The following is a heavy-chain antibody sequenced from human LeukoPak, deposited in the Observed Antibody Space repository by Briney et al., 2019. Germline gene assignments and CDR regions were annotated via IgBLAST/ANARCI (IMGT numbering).Heavy chain of an antibody. J-gene: IGHJ2*01. CDR3: ARGSYGTWGYFDL. CDR1: GFIFSNYE. D-gene: IGHD1-26*01. V-gene: IGHV3-48*03. CDR2: ISDGYTM. Sequence: PGGSLRLSCAASGFIFSNYEMNWVRQAPGKGMEWVSYISDGYTMYYTDSVKGRFTISRDNSENTLHLQMNSLSAEDTAVYYCARGSYGTWGYFDLWGRGTLVTVSS.